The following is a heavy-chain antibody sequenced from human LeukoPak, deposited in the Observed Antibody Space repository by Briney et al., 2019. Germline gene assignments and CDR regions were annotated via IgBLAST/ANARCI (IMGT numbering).Heavy chain of an antibody. V-gene: IGHV3-33*01. CDR3: AVLEYSSGWTTKYYYYGMDV. CDR1: GFTFSSYG. D-gene: IGHD6-19*01. CDR2: IWYDGSNK. Sequence: HAGGSLRLSCAASGFTFSSYGMHWVRQAPGKGLEWVAVIWYDGSNKYYADSVKGRFTISRDNSKNTLYPQMNSLRAEDTAVYYCAVLEYSSGWTTKYYYYGMDVWGQGTTVTVSS. J-gene: IGHJ6*02.